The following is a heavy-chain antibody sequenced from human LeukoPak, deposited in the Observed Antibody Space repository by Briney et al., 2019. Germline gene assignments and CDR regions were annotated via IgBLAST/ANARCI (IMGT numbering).Heavy chain of an antibody. D-gene: IGHD5-12*01. CDR1: GGSISSGGYY. J-gene: IGHJ2*01. V-gene: IGHV4-31*03. CDR3: ARGGGGYSWYFDL. CDR2: IYYSGST. Sequence: SETLSLTCTVSGGSISSGGYYWSWIRQHPGKGLEWIGYIYYSGSTYYTPSLKNRVTISVATSKNQFSLRLSSVTAVDSAVYYCARGGGGYSWYFDLWGRGTLVTVSS.